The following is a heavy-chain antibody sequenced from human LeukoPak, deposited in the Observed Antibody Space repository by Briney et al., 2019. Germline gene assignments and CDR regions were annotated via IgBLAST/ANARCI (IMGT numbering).Heavy chain of an antibody. J-gene: IGHJ6*02. CDR1: GGTFSSYS. V-gene: IGHV1-69*13. CDR3: ARISLGAIWGYYYGMDV. D-gene: IGHD1-26*01. Sequence: SVKVSCKASGGTFSSYSIGWVRQAPGQGLEWMGGIIPIFDTADYAQKFQGRVTITADESTSTAYMELSSLRSEDTAVFYCARISLGAIWGYYYGMDVWGQGTTVTVSS. CDR2: IIPIFDTA.